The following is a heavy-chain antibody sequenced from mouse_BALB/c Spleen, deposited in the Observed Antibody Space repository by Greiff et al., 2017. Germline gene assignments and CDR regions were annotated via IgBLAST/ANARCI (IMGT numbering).Heavy chain of an antibody. D-gene: IGHD2-1*01. J-gene: IGHJ1*01. V-gene: IGHV1-5*01. Sequence: VQLQQSGTVLARPGASVKMSCKASGYSFTSYWMHWVKQRPGQGLEWIGAIYPGNSDTSYNQKFKGKAKLTAVTSASTAYMELSSLTNEDSAVYYCTRYPRYYGNYEYFDVWGAGTTVTVSS. CDR3: TRYPRYYGNYEYFDV. CDR2: IYPGNSDT. CDR1: GYSFTSYW.